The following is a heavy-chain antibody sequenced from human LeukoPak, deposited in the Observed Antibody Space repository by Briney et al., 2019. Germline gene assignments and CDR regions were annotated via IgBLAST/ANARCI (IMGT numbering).Heavy chain of an antibody. Sequence: SETLSLTCTVSGGSISSSSCYRGWIRQPPGKGLEWIGSIYYSGSTYYNPSLKSRVTISVDTSKNQFPLKLSSVTAADTAVYYCARHPYSSSPYFDYWGQGTLVTVSS. J-gene: IGHJ4*02. CDR1: GGSISSSSCY. CDR3: ARHPYSSSPYFDY. V-gene: IGHV4-39*01. CDR2: IYYSGST. D-gene: IGHD6-6*01.